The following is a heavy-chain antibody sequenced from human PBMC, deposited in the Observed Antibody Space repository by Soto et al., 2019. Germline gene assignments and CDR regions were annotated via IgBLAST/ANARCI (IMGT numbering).Heavy chain of an antibody. V-gene: IGHV3-23*01. CDR1: GFTFSSYA. CDR2: ISGSGGST. J-gene: IGHJ4*02. CDR3: AKDPHDGSGYYYWGYFDY. Sequence: EVQLLESGGGLVQPGGSLRLSCAASGFTFSSYAMSWVRQAPGKGLEWVSAISGSGGSTYYADSVKGRFTISRDNSKNTLYLQMNSLRAEDTAVYYCAKDPHDGSGYYYWGYFDYWGQGTLVTVSS. D-gene: IGHD3-22*01.